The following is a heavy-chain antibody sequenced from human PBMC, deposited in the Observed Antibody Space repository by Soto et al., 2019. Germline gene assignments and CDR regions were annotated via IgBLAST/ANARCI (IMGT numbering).Heavy chain of an antibody. CDR3: AKDGRLLEYFQH. CDR2: ISGSGGST. V-gene: IGHV3-23*01. J-gene: IGHJ1*01. CDR1: GFTFSSYA. D-gene: IGHD2-21*02. Sequence: EVQLLESGGGLVQPGGSLRLSCAASGFTFSSYAMSWVRQAPGKGLEWVSAISGSGGSTYYADSVKGRLTISRDNSKNTLYLQMNSLRAEDTAVYYCAKDGRLLEYFQHWGQGTLVTVSS.